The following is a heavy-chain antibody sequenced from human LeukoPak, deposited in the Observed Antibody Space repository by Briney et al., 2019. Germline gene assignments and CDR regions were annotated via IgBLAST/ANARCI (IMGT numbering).Heavy chain of an antibody. V-gene: IGHV1-18*01. D-gene: IGHD5-24*01. CDR1: GYTFTSYG. J-gene: IGHJ4*02. CDR2: ISAYNGNT. CDR3: ARGVEEGSFDY. Sequence: AAVKVSCKASGYTFTSYGISWVRQAPGQGREGMGWISAYNGNTNYAQKLQGRVTMTTDTSTSTAYMELRSLRSDDTAVYYCARGVEEGSFDYWGQGTLVTVSS.